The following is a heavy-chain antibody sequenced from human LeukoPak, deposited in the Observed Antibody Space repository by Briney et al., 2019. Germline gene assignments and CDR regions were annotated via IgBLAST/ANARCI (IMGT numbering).Heavy chain of an antibody. CDR1: GFTFSSYG. D-gene: IGHD5-12*01. CDR2: ISYDGSNK. V-gene: IGHV3-30*18. CDR3: AKDRSGYDVFFDY. Sequence: GGSLRLSCAASGFTFSSYGMHWVRQAPGKGLEWVAVISYDGSNKYYADSVKGRFTISRDNSKNTLYLQMNGLRAEDTAVYYCAKDRSGYDVFFDYWGQGTLVTVSS. J-gene: IGHJ4*02.